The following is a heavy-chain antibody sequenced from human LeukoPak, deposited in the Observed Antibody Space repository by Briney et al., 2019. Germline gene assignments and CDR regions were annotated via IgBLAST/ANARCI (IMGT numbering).Heavy chain of an antibody. V-gene: IGHV3-7*03. CDR3: AARRGAAAGTDYFDD. Sequence: GGSLRLSCAASGFTFSSYAMSWVRQAPGKGLEWVANIKQDGSEKYYVDSVKGRFTISRDNAKNSLYLQMNSLRVEDMALYYCAARRGAAAGTDYFDDWGQGTLVTVSS. D-gene: IGHD6-13*01. J-gene: IGHJ4*02. CDR2: IKQDGSEK. CDR1: GFTFSSYA.